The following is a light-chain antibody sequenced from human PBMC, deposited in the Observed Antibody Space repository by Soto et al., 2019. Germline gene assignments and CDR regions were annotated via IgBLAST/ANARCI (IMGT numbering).Light chain of an antibody. Sequence: SQLTQSPSSLSASVGARLTISCRASQGIRNDLGWYQQKPGKAPKLLIYAASSLQSGVPSRFSGSGYGTDFNLTISSLQTEDFATYYCLQDYNYPLTFGQGTKVDIK. CDR2: AAS. CDR3: LQDYNYPLT. V-gene: IGKV1-6*01. J-gene: IGKJ1*01. CDR1: QGIRND.